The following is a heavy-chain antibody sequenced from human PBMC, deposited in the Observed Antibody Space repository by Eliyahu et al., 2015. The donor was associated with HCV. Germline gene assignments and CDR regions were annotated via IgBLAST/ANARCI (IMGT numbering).Heavy chain of an antibody. V-gene: IGHV3-7*01. CDR1: GFTFPSYW. CDR2: IKQDGSEK. J-gene: IGHJ4*02. D-gene: IGHD2-15*01. CDR3: ARARCTLSSCSNPGGY. Sequence: EVQLVESGGGLVQPGGSLRLXCAASGFTFPSYWMTWVRQAPGKGLEWVANIKQDGSEKYYVDSVKGRFTISRDNAEKSLYLQMNSLRDEDTAVYYCARARCTLSSCSNPGGYWGQGTLVTVSS.